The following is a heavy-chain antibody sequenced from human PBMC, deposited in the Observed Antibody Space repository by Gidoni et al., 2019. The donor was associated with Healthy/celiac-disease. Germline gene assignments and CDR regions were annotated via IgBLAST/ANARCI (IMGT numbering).Heavy chain of an antibody. CDR1: GFTFRSYA. V-gene: IGHV3-23*01. Sequence: EVQLLESGGGLVQPGGSLRLSCAASGFTFRSYAMSWVRQAPGKGRDGVSAISGSGGSTYYADSVKGRFTISRDNSKNTLYLQMNSLRAEDTAVYYCAKDRAGDYYDSSGYYSRWGQGTLVTVSS. D-gene: IGHD3-22*01. CDR3: AKDRAGDYYDSSGYYSR. CDR2: ISGSGGST. J-gene: IGHJ4*02.